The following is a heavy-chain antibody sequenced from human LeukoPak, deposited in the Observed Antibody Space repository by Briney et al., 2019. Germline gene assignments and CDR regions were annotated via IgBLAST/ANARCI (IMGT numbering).Heavy chain of an antibody. CDR1: GYTFTGYY. J-gene: IGHJ4*02. D-gene: IGHD6-13*01. CDR2: INPNSGGT. V-gene: IGHV1-2*02. CDR3: ARARFGKSQSSSSCNY. Sequence: GASVKVSCKASGYTFTGYYMHWVRQAPGQGLEWMGWINPNSGGTNYAQKFQGRVTMTRDTSISTAYMELSRLRSDDTAVYYCARARFGKSQSSSSCNYWGQGTLVTVSS.